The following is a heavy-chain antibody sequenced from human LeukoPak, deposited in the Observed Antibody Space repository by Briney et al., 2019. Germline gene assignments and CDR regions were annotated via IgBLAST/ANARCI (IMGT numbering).Heavy chain of an antibody. CDR1: GYTFTSYG. Sequence: GASVKVSCKASGYTFTSYGISWVRQAPGQGLEWMGWISAYNGNTNYAQKLQGRVTMTTDTSTSTAYTELRSLRSDDTAVYYCARVMVREGYYYMDVWGKGTTVTISS. D-gene: IGHD3-10*01. J-gene: IGHJ6*03. V-gene: IGHV1-18*01. CDR2: ISAYNGNT. CDR3: ARVMVREGYYYMDV.